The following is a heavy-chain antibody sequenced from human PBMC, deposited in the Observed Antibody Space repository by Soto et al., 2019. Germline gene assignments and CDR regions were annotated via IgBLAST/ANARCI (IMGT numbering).Heavy chain of an antibody. CDR3: ARSSGYVPGGY. Sequence: LSLTCAVSGYPISSGYYWGWIRQPPGKGLEWIGIIHHSGSTYYNPPLRSRITISVDTSKNQFSPKMPSVTAADTAVYYCARSSGYVPGGYWGQGILVTVPS. J-gene: IGHJ4*02. D-gene: IGHD5-12*01. CDR1: GYPISSGYY. V-gene: IGHV4-38-2*01. CDR2: IHHSGST.